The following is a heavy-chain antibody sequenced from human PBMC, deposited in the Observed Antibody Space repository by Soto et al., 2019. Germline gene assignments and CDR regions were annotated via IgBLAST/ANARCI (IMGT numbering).Heavy chain of an antibody. J-gene: IGHJ4*02. V-gene: IGHV3-21*01. CDR3: AREDSIIIPAVSDF. CDR1: GFAFNNYG. D-gene: IGHD2-2*01. Sequence: KPGGSLRLSCTVSGFAFNNYGINWVRQAPGKGLEWVSSISKSDYTYYSDSVKGRFAISRDNAKSSVSLQMNTLRVEDTAVYYCAREDSIIIPAVSDFWRQLPLVPISP. CDR2: ISKSDYT.